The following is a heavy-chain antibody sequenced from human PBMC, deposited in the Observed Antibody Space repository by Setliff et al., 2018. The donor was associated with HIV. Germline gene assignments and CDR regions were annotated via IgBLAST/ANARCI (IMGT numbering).Heavy chain of an antibody. CDR1: GYTFTAYY. CDR2: IIPSSGGT. V-gene: IGHV1-2*06. CDR3: ASKLYCTNGLCLDAFDI. J-gene: IGHJ3*02. D-gene: IGHD2-8*01. Sequence: ASVKVSCKASGYTFTAYYMHWVRQAPGQGLEWMGRIIPSSGGTNYAQKFQGRITMTRDTSISTAYMELSRLGSDDTAVYSCASKLYCTNGLCLDAFDIWGQGTMVTVSS.